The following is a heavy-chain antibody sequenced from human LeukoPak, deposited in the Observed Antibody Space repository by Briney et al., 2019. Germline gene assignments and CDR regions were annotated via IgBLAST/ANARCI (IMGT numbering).Heavy chain of an antibody. D-gene: IGHD6-19*01. V-gene: IGHV1-8*01. CDR1: GYTFTSYD. CDR2: MNPNSGNT. J-gene: IGHJ4*02. CDR3: ARGWKAVAGTKSDY. Sequence: ASVKVSCKASGYTFTSYDINWVRQATGQGLEWMGWMNPNSGNTGYAQKFQGRVTMTRNTSIRTAYMELSSLRSEDTAVYYCARGWKAVAGTKSDYWGQGTLVTVSS.